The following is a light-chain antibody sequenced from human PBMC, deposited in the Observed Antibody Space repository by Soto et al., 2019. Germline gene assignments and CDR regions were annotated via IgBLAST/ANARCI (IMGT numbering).Light chain of an antibody. V-gene: IGLV8-61*01. J-gene: IGLJ3*02. CDR2: STN. Sequence: QTVVTQEPSFSVSPGGTVTLTCGLSSGSVSPFHYPSWYQQTPGQAPRTLIYSTNTRSSGVPDRFSGSILGNKAALTITGAQADDESDYYCVLYMGSGISVFGGGTKVTVL. CDR1: SGSVSPFHY. CDR3: VLYMGSGISV.